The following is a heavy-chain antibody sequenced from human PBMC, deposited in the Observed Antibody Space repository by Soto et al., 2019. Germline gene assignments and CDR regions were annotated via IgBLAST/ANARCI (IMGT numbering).Heavy chain of an antibody. CDR1: GGTFSSYA. V-gene: IGHV1-69*06. CDR2: IIPIFGTA. J-gene: IGHJ4*02. CDR3: ASWGSYRPTIDY. Sequence: QVQLVQSGAEVKKPGSSVKVSCKASGGTFSSYAISWVRQAPGQGLEWMGGIIPIFGTANYAQKFQGRVTITADKSSSTAYMELSSLGSEDTAVYYCASWGSYRPTIDYWGQGTLVTVSS. D-gene: IGHD3-16*02.